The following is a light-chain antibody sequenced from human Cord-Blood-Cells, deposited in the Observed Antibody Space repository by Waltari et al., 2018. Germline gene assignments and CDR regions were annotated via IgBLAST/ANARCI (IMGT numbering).Light chain of an antibody. Sequence: DIQMTQSPSTLSASVGDRVTITCRASQSISSWLAWYQQKPGKAPKLLIYDASSLESGGPSRFSGSGSGTEFTLTISSLQPDDFATYYCQQYNSYLFTVGPGTKVDIK. V-gene: IGKV1-5*01. CDR3: QQYNSYLFT. J-gene: IGKJ3*01. CDR2: DAS. CDR1: QSISSW.